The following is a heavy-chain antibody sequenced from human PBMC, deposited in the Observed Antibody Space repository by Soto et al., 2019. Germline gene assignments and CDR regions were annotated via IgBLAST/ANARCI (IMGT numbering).Heavy chain of an antibody. V-gene: IGHV3-48*01. CDR2: ISSSSSGTI. J-gene: IGHJ4*02. D-gene: IGHD3-10*01. Sequence: GGSLRLSCAASGFTFSSYSMNWVRQAPGKGLEWVSYISSSSSGTIYYADSVKGRFTISRDNAKNSLYLQMNSLRAEDTAVYYCARTIRGALLNWGQGTLVTVSS. CDR1: GFTFSSYS. CDR3: ARTIRGALLN.